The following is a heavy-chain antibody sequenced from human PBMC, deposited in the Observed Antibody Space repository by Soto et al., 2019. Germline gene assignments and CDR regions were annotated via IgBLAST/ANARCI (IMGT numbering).Heavy chain of an antibody. D-gene: IGHD3-10*01. CDR1: GFTFSSYW. V-gene: IGHV3-7*03. CDR2: IKQDGSEK. J-gene: IGHJ6*02. CDR3: AREDTRSYGSGSYLNYYYYGMDV. Sequence: VGSLRLSCAASGFTFSSYWMSWVRQAPGKGLEWVANIKQDGSEKYYVDSVKGGFTISRDNAKNSLYLQMNSLRAEDTAVYYCAREDTRSYGSGSYLNYYYYGMDVWGQGTTVTVSS.